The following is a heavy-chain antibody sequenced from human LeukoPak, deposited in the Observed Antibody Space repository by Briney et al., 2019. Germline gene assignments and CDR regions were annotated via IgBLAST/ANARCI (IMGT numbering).Heavy chain of an antibody. CDR1: GFTFSSYW. CDR2: INRDGSST. V-gene: IGHV3-74*01. Sequence: TGGSLRLSCAASGFTFSSYWMHWVRQAPGKGLVWVSRINRDGSSTDYLDSVKGRFTISRDNARNTLYLQMNSLRAEDTAVYYCARVPYVFDLWGQGTMVTVSS. J-gene: IGHJ3*01. CDR3: ARVPYVFDL.